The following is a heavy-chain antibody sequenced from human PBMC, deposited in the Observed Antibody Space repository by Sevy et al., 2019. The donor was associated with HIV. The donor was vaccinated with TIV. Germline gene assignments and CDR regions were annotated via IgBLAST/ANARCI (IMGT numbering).Heavy chain of an antibody. CDR2: ISQTFDGSKK. CDR1: GFTIGRYT. Sequence: GGSLRLSCAASGFTIGRYTLHWVRQAPGKGLEWVALISQTFDGSKKYYIDSVQGRFTISRDNSKNTLYLQMDSLRPEDTAVYYCARDNSGYFFFDYWGQGTLVTVSS. V-gene: IGHV3-30-3*01. J-gene: IGHJ4*02. CDR3: ARDNSGYFFFDY. D-gene: IGHD3-22*01.